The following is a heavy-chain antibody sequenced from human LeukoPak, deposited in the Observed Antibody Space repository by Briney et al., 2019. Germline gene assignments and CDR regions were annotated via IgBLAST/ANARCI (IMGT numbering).Heavy chain of an antibody. CDR2: ISDIGSI. D-gene: IGHD2/OR15-2a*01. J-gene: IGHJ4*02. CDR3: AGHHPRNTVDF. V-gene: IGHV4-59*08. Sequence: PSETLSLTCTVSGGSISSYYWSWIRQPPGKGREWIAYISDIGSINYNPSLKSRVTISLDTSKNQFSLKLSSVTAADTAVYYCAGHHPRNTVDFWGQGTLVTVSS. CDR1: GGSISSYY.